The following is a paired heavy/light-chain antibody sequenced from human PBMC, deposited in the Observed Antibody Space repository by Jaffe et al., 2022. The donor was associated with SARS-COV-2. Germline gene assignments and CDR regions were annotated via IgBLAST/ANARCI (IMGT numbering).Heavy chain of an antibody. CDR2: FSGSGGST. J-gene: IGHJ4*02. CDR1: GFTFSTYA. CDR3: AKDTGFWSGFPPYYFDY. V-gene: IGHV3-23*01. Sequence: EVQLLESGGGLVQPGGSLRLSCAASGFTFSTYAMSWVRQAPGKGLEWVSTFSGSGGSTYYADSVKGRFTISRDNSKNTLYLQMNSLRAEDTAVYYCAKDTGFWSGFPPYYFDYWGQGTLVTVSS. D-gene: IGHD3-3*01.
Light chain of an antibody. CDR3: QQFGRSPS. CDR1: QSISSNF. V-gene: IGKV3-20*01. CDR2: GAS. J-gene: IGKJ4*01. Sequence: EIVLTQSPGTLSLSPGERGTLSCRASQSISSNFLAWYQQKPGQAPRLLIYGASTRATGIPDRFSGSGSGTDFTLTISRLEPEDFAVYYCQQFGRSPSFGGGTKVEIK.